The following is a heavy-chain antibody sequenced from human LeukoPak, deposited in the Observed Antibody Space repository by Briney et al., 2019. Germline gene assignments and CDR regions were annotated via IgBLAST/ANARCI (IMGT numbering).Heavy chain of an antibody. CDR2: ISSSVNA. V-gene: IGHV4-4*07. Sequence: PSETLSLTCTVSGVSISSYYWSWIRQPAGKGLEWIGFISSSVNANYDPSLKSRVTMSLDTPKNQVSLKLSSVTAADTAVYYCASTALWLSFDPWGPGILVTVSS. CDR1: GVSISSYY. J-gene: IGHJ5*02. D-gene: IGHD3-22*01. CDR3: ASTALWLSFDP.